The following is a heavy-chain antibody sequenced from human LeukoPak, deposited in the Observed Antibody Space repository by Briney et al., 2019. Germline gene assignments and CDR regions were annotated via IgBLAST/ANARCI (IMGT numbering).Heavy chain of an antibody. CDR2: IDPSDSYT. CDR1: GFSFTSYW. CDR3: ARAQYYYYSSGYYQTTGNFDY. D-gene: IGHD3-22*01. Sequence: GESLRISCKGSGFSFTSYWISWVRQMPGKGLEWMGRIDPSDSYTNYSPSFQGHVTISADKSISTAYLQWSSLKASDTAMYYCARAQYYYYSSGYYQTTGNFDYWGQGTLVTVSS. J-gene: IGHJ4*02. V-gene: IGHV5-10-1*01.